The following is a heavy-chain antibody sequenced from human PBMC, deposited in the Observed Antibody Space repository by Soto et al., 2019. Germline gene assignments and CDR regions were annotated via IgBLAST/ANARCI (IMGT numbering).Heavy chain of an antibody. CDR1: GGSFSGYY. D-gene: IGHD3-10*01. Sequence: QVQLQQCGAGLLKPSETLSLTCAVYGGSFSGYYWSWIRQPQGKGLEWIGEINHSGSTNYNQSLKSRVTISVDTSKTQFSLKLSSVTAADTAVYYCARGRNYYYGSGSYPFDPWGQGTLVTVSS. CDR3: ARGRNYYYGSGSYPFDP. CDR2: INHSGST. V-gene: IGHV4-34*01. J-gene: IGHJ5*02.